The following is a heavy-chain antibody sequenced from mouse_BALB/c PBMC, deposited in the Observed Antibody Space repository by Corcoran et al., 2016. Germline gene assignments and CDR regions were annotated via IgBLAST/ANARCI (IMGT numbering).Heavy chain of an antibody. Sequence: EVQLQQSGPELVKPGASVKISCKSSGYSFTGYYLHWVKQRHVTSLEWIGRINPCNGATSYNQNFKDKASLTVDKSSSTAYMELHSLTSEDSAVYYCARSLYGNGAMDYWGQGTSVTVSS. CDR3: ARSLYGNGAMDY. V-gene: IGHV1-26*01. D-gene: IGHD2-1*01. J-gene: IGHJ4*01. CDR1: GYSFTGYY. CDR2: INPCNGAT.